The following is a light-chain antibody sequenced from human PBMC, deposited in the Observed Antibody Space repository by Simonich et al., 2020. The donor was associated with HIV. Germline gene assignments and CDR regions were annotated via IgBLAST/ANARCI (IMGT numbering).Light chain of an antibody. V-gene: IGKV3-15*01. CDR3: QQSYITRT. Sequence: EIVMTQSPATLSVSPGERATLSCTASQSISNNLAWYKKKPGQAPRLRIFGASIRATGLPARFSGSGSETDFTLTISSLQPDDFATYYCQQSYITRTFGQGTKLEIK. CDR2: GAS. CDR1: QSISNN. J-gene: IGKJ2*01.